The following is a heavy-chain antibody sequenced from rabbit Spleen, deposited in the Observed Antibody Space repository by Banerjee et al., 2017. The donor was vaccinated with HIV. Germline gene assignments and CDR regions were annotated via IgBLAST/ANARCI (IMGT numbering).Heavy chain of an antibody. D-gene: IGHD7-1*01. CDR1: GFSFSNKAV. J-gene: IGHJ6*01. Sequence: QEQLMESGGGLVKPEGSLKLSCTASGFSFSNKAVMCWVRQAPGKGLEWIACINAITGKAVYANWAKGRFTCSKTSSTTVTLQATSLTVADTATYFCARDTGTSFSSYGMDLWGPGTLVTVS. CDR2: INAITGKA. CDR3: ARDTGTSFSSYGMDL. V-gene: IGHV1S45*01.